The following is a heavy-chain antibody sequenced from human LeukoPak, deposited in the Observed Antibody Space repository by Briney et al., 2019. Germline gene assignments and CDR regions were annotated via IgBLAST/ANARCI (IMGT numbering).Heavy chain of an antibody. V-gene: IGHV3-23*01. Sequence: GGSLRLSCAASGFTFSSHWMYWVRQAPGKGLEWVSSISNSGDNKYYADAVKGRFTISRDNSKNTVYLQMYSLRVEDTARYYCARDVTEPVFYDTWGQGTLASVSS. CDR1: GFTFSSHW. CDR3: ARDVTEPVFYDT. D-gene: IGHD2-8*01. CDR2: ISNSGDNK. J-gene: IGHJ4*02.